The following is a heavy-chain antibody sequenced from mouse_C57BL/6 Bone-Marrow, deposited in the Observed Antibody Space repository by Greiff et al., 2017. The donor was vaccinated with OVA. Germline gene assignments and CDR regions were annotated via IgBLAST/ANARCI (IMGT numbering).Heavy chain of an antibody. J-gene: IGHJ4*01. V-gene: IGHV1-15*01. Sequence: QVQLQQSGAELVRPGASVTLSCKASGYTFTDYEMHWVKQTPVHGLEWIGAIDPETGGTSYNQKFKGKAILTADKSSSTAYMELRSLTSEDSAVYYCTRGFTTVVAMDYYAMDYGGQGTSVTVSS. CDR3: TRGFTTVVAMDYYAMDY. CDR2: IDPETGGT. CDR1: GYTFTDYE. D-gene: IGHD1-1*01.